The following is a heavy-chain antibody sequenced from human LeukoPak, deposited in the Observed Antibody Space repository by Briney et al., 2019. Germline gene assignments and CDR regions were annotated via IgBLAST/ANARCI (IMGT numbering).Heavy chain of an antibody. Sequence: GGSLRLSCAASGFTFSTHAMNWVRQAPGKGLEWVSTISGSGGTTYCADSVKGRFTISRDNSKNTLYLQMNSLRAEDTAVYYCARDGLDYYDSSGYYYVAVLDYWGQGTLVTVSS. D-gene: IGHD3-22*01. CDR3: ARDGLDYYDSSGYYYVAVLDY. CDR1: GFTFSTHA. V-gene: IGHV3-23*01. CDR2: ISGSGGTT. J-gene: IGHJ4*02.